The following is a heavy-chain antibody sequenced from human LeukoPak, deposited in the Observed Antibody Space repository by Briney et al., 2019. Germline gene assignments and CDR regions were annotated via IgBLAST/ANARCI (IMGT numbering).Heavy chain of an antibody. CDR1: GFTFSSYW. CDR3: ASSFRPSIFGVAEDY. J-gene: IGHJ4*02. CDR2: IYSSGRT. V-gene: IGHV4-4*07. Sequence: GSLRLSCAASGFTFSSYWMSWIRQPAGKGLEWIGRIYSSGRTNYNPPLKSRVTISVDASKNQFSLKLSSVTAADTAVYYCASSFRPSIFGVAEDYWGQGTLVTVSS. D-gene: IGHD3-3*01.